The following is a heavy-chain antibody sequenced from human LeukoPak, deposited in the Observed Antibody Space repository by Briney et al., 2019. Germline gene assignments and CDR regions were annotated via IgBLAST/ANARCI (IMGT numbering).Heavy chain of an antibody. CDR3: ARDGQHRSKWYWYFDL. CDR1: GFIFSSYG. V-gene: IGHV3-30*03. CDR2: MSYDGNNQ. Sequence: GGSLRLSCAASGFIFSSYGMHWVRQAPGEGLEWVAVMSYDGNNQYYRDSVKGRFTISRDTSKSMLYLQMDSLRPEDTAVYYCARDGQHRSKWYWYFDLWGRGTLVTVSS. J-gene: IGHJ2*01. D-gene: IGHD1-26*01.